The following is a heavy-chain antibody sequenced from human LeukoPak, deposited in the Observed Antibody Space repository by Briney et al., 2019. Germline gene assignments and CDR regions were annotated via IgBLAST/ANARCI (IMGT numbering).Heavy chain of an antibody. D-gene: IGHD2-2*01. V-gene: IGHV1-18*04. CDR3: ARERPVPAARDAFDI. J-gene: IGHJ3*02. CDR2: ISAYNGNT. Sequence: ASVKVSCKASGYTFTSYGISWVRQAPGQGLEWMGWISAYNGNTNYAQKLQGRVTMTTDTSTSTAYMALRSLRSDDTAVYYCARERPVPAARDAFDIWGQGTMVTVSS. CDR1: GYTFTSYG.